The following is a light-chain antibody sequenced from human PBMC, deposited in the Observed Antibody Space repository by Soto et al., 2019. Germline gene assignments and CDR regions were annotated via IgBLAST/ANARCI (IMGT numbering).Light chain of an antibody. CDR3: QQYGSSPLWT. CDR1: QSVSSSY. Sequence: EIVLTQSPGTLSLSPGEGATLPCRASQSVSSSYLAWYQQKPGQATRLLIYGASSRATGIPDRFSGSGSGTDFTLTISRLEPEDFAVYYCQQYGSSPLWTFGQGTKVDIK. V-gene: IGKV3-20*01. J-gene: IGKJ1*01. CDR2: GAS.